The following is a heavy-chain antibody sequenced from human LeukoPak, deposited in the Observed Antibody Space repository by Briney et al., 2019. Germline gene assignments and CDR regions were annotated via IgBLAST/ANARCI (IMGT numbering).Heavy chain of an antibody. CDR1: GFTFSSYA. Sequence: PGGTLRLSCAASGFTFSSYAMSWVRQAPGKGLESVSAISGSGGSTYYADSVKGRFTISRDNAKNALYLQLNSLRSEDTAVYYCARDGDMVRGVITLKLDDWGQGTLVTVSA. V-gene: IGHV3-23*01. CDR2: ISGSGGST. D-gene: IGHD3-10*01. J-gene: IGHJ4*02. CDR3: ARDGDMVRGVITLKLDD.